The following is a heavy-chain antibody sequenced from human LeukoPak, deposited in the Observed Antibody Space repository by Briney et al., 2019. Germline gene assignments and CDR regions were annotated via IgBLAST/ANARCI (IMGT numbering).Heavy chain of an antibody. J-gene: IGHJ5*02. Sequence: SETLSLTCTVSGYSISSGYYWGWIRQPPGKGLEWIGSIYHSGSTYYNPSLKSRVTISVDTSKNQFSLKLSSVTAADTAVYYCARTYHGDNWFDPWGQGTLVTVSS. CDR1: GYSISSGYY. V-gene: IGHV4-38-2*02. CDR2: IYHSGST. CDR3: ARTYHGDNWFDP. D-gene: IGHD3-10*01.